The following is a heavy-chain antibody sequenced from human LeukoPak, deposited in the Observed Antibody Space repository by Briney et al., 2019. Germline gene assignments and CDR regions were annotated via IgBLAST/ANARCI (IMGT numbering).Heavy chain of an antibody. CDR1: GYTFTSYG. CDR2: ISAYNGNT. Sequence: ASVKVSCKASGYTFTSYGISWVRQAPGQGMEWMGWISAYNGNTNYAQKLQGRDTITTDTSTSTAYMELRSLRSDDTAVYYCASGIDYYGGFWWGQGTLVTVSS. V-gene: IGHV1-18*01. CDR3: ASGIDYYGGFW. J-gene: IGHJ4*02. D-gene: IGHD3-10*01.